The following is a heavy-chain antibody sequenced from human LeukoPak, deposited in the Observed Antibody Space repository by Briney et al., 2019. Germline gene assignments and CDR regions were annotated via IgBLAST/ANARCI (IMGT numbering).Heavy chain of an antibody. J-gene: IGHJ4*02. D-gene: IGHD3-10*01. CDR1: GYTFTSYG. V-gene: IGHV1-8*02. CDR2: MNPNSGNT. CDR3: ARVSMVRGVGN. Sequence: ASVKVSCKASGYTFTSYGISWVRQATGQGLEWMGWMNPNSGNTGYAQKFQGRVTMTRNTSISTAYMELSSLRSEDTAVYYCARVSMVRGVGNWGQGTLVTVSS.